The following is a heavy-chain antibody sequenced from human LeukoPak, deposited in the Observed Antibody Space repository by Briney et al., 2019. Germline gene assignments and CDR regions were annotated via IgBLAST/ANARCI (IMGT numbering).Heavy chain of an antibody. V-gene: IGHV4-34*01. J-gene: IGHJ6*02. CDR3: ARAGYYGSGSPLQIYYYGMDV. D-gene: IGHD3-10*01. CDR2: INHSGST. Sequence: SETLSLTCAVYGGSFSGYYWSWIRQPPGKGLEWMGEINHSGSTNYNPSLKSRVTISVDTSKVQFSLKLSSVTAADTAVYYCARAGYYGSGSPLQIYYYGMDVWGQGTTVTVPS. CDR1: GGSFSGYY.